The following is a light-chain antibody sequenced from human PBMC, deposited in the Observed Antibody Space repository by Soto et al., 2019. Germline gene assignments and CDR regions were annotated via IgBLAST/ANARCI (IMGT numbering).Light chain of an antibody. Sequence: EIVMTQPPATLSVSPWERATLSCRASQSISSNLAWYQQKPGQAPRLLIYGASTRATGIPARFSGSGSGTEFTLPISSLQSEDFAVYYCRQYNKGPRWTLGKGTKV. V-gene: IGKV3-15*01. CDR3: RQYNKGPRWT. J-gene: IGKJ1*01. CDR1: QSISSN. CDR2: GAS.